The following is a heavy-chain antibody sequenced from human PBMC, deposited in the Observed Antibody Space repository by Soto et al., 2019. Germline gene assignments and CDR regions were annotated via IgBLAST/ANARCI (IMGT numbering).Heavy chain of an antibody. CDR2: IKAGNGNT. CDR1: GYIFATCA. D-gene: IGHD6-19*01. Sequence: SVKVSCRASGYIFATCAIFLGRQAPGHRLEWMGWIKAGNGNTTYSQKFQGRITIKMGKPASTAYMELSSLRSEDTAVYSCARGHSGWFYLRDYWDQATLVTVCS. CDR3: ARGHSGWFYLRDY. V-gene: IGHV1-3*01. J-gene: IGHJ4*02.